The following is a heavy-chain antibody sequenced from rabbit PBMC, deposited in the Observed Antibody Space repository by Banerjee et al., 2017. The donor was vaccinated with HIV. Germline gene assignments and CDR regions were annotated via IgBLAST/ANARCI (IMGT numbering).Heavy chain of an antibody. J-gene: IGHJ4*01. D-gene: IGHD7-1*01. CDR1: GFSFSSGYD. Sequence: QEQLVESGGGLVQPGGSLKLSCKASGFSFSSGYDMCWVRQAPGKGLEWIGCSVSGGSTAYASWAKGRFTISKTSSTTVTLQMTSLTAADTATYFCARDRDGTGESSFDFWGQGTLVTVS. CDR2: SVSGGST. V-gene: IGHV1S45*01. CDR3: ARDRDGTGESSFDF.